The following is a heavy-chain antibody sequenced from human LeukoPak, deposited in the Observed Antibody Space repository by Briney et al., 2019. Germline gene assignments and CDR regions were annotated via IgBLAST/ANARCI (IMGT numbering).Heavy chain of an antibody. CDR1: GFTVSSNC. J-gene: IGHJ4*02. V-gene: IGHV3-53*01. Sequence: GGSLRLSCAASGFTVSSNCMTWVRQAPGMGLEWVSVLCSGGSTYYADSVKGRFTISTDNSKNTLYLQMNSLRAEDTAVYYCARKVGYGYPLDSWGQGTLVTVSS. CDR3: ARKVGYGYPLDS. D-gene: IGHD5-18*01. CDR2: LCSGGST.